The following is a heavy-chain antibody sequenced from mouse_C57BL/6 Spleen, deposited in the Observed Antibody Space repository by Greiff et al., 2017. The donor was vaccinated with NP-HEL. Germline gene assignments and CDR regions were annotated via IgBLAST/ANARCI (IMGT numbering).Heavy chain of an antibody. V-gene: IGHV1-61*01. Sequence: VKLQQPGAELVRPGSSVKLSCKASGYTFTSYWMDWVKQRPGQGLEWIGNIYPSDSETHYNQKFKDKATLTVDKSSSTGYMQLSSLTSEDSAVYYCARGYYGSSPFDYWGQGTTLTVSS. J-gene: IGHJ2*01. D-gene: IGHD1-1*01. CDR3: ARGYYGSSPFDY. CDR2: IYPSDSET. CDR1: GYTFTSYW.